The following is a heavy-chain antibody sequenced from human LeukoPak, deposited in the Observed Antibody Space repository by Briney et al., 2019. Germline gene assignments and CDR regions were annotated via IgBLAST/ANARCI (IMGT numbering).Heavy chain of an antibody. D-gene: IGHD6-13*01. CDR1: GFTFSSSW. V-gene: IGHV3-7*01. Sequence: PGGSLRLSCAASGFTFSSSWMTWVRQAPGKGLEWVANIRPDGIEKYYVDSVKGRFTISRDNAKNSLYLQVNSLRAEDTAVHYCARDFAWSSSWHGIDYWGQGALVTVSS. CDR3: ARDFAWSSSWHGIDY. CDR2: IRPDGIEK. J-gene: IGHJ4*02.